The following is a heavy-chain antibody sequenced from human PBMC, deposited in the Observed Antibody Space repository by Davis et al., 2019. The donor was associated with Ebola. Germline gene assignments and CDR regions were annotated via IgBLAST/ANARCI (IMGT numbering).Heavy chain of an antibody. V-gene: IGHV3-43*01. CDR3: AKLKLGYYYMDV. Sequence: GKSLKISCAASGFTFDDYTMHWVRQAPGKGLEWVSLISWDGGSTYYADSVKGRFTISRDNSKNTLYLQMNSLRAEDTAVYYCAKLKLGYYYMDVWGKGTTVTVSS. D-gene: IGHD3-16*01. J-gene: IGHJ6*03. CDR1: GFTFDDYT. CDR2: ISWDGGST.